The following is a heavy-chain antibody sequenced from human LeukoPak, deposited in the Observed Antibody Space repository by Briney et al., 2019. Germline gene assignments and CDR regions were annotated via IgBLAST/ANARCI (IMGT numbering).Heavy chain of an antibody. V-gene: IGHV3-7*01. Sequence: GGSLRLSCAASGFTFSNHWMTWVRQAPGKGLEWVASIKQDVNEKYYVDSVKGRFTISRDNAKNSLYLQMNSLRAEDTAVYYCASYGSGSYYFDYWGQGTLVTVSS. CDR2: IKQDVNEK. D-gene: IGHD3-10*01. CDR3: ASYGSGSYYFDY. J-gene: IGHJ4*02. CDR1: GFTFSNHW.